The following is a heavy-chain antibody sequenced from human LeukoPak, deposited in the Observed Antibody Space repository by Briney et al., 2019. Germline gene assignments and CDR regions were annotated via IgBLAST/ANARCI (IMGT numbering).Heavy chain of an antibody. CDR3: ARVAAASGEFDY. CDR2: IYYSGST. Sequence: SQTPSLTCTVSGGSISSGDYYWSWIRQPPGKGLEWIGYIYYSGSTYYNPSLKSRVTISVDTSKNQFSLKLSSVTAADTAVYYCARVAAASGEFDYWGQGTLVTVSS. J-gene: IGHJ4*02. D-gene: IGHD6-13*01. V-gene: IGHV4-30-4*08. CDR1: GGSISSGDYY.